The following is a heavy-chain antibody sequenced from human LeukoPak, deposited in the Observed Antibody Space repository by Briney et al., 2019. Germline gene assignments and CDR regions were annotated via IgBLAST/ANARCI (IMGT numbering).Heavy chain of an antibody. D-gene: IGHD4-17*01. Sequence: SETLSLTCTVSGGSVSSYYWGWIRQPPGKGLEWIGYIYYSGSTNYNPSLKSRVTTSVDTSKNQFSLKLSSVTAADTAVYYCARGTVTTPPFDYWGQGTLVTVSS. CDR3: ARGTVTTPPFDY. CDR2: IYYSGST. J-gene: IGHJ4*02. V-gene: IGHV4-59*02. CDR1: GGSVSSYY.